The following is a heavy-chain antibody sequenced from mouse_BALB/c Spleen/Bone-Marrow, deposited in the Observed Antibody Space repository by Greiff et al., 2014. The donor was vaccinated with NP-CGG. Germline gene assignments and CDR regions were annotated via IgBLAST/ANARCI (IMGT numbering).Heavy chain of an antibody. J-gene: IGHJ4*01. V-gene: IGHV2-2*02. CDR1: GFSLTSYG. CDR2: IWSGGST. Sequence: VQLQQSGPGLVQPSQSLSITCTVSGFSLTSYGVHWVRQSPGKGLEWLGVIWSGGSTDYNAAFISRLSNSKDNSKSQVFFKMNSLQANDTAIYYCARDRWSSSGTPYAMDYWGQGTSVTVSS. CDR3: ARDRWSSSGTPYAMDY. D-gene: IGHD4-1*01.